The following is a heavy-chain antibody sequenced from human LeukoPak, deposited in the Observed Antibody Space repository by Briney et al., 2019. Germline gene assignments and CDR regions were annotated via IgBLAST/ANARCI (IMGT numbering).Heavy chain of an antibody. V-gene: IGHV3-66*01. D-gene: IGHD3-22*01. CDR1: GFTVSSNY. CDR2: IYSGGST. Sequence: GGSLRLSCAASGFTVSSNYMSWVRQAPGKGLEWVSVIYSGGSTYYADSVKGRFTVSRDNSKNTLYLQMNSLRAEDTAVYYCARMDYYDRDAFDIWGQGTMVTVSS. J-gene: IGHJ3*02. CDR3: ARMDYYDRDAFDI.